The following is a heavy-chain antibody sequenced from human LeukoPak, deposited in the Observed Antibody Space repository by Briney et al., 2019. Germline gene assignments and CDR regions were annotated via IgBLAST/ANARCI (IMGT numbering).Heavy chain of an antibody. CDR2: IYYSGST. Sequence: PSETLSLTCTVSGGSINNYYWSWIRQPPGKGLEWIGYIYYSGSTNYNPSLKSRVTISVDTSKNQFSLKLSSVTAADTAVYYCAREAPSRYYFDYWGQGTLVTVSS. V-gene: IGHV4-59*01. CDR1: GGSINNYY. CDR3: AREAPSRYYFDY. J-gene: IGHJ4*02.